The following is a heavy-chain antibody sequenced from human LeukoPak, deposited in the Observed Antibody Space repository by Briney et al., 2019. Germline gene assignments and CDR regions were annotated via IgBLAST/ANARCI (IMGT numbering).Heavy chain of an antibody. D-gene: IGHD1-26*01. CDR3: AMGSGSSGDAFDI. CDR2: IYYSGST. V-gene: IGHV4-59*01. CDR1: GGSISSYY. J-gene: IGHJ3*02. Sequence: SETLSLTCTVSGGSISSYYWSWIRQPPGKGLEWIGYIYYSGSTNYNPSLKSRVTISVDTSKNQFSLKLSSVTAADTAVYYCAMGSGSSGDAFDIWGQGTMVTVSS.